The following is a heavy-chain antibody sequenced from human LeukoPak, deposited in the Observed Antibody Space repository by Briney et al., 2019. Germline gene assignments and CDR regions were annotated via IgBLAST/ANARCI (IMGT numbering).Heavy chain of an antibody. D-gene: IGHD3-3*01. CDR2: IVVGSGNT. CDR1: GFTFTSSA. Sequence: ASVKVSCKASGFTFTSSAVQWVRQARGQRLEWIGWIVVGSGNTNYAQKFQERVTITRDMSTSTAYMELSSLRSEDTAVYYCAAGVRFLEWLSPHYWGQGTLVTVSS. V-gene: IGHV1-58*01. CDR3: AAGVRFLEWLSPHY. J-gene: IGHJ4*02.